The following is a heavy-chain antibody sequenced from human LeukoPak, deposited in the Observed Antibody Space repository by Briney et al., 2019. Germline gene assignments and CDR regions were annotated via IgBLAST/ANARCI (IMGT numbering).Heavy chain of an antibody. J-gene: IGHJ4*02. CDR3: STSGQHWDVFDF. D-gene: IGHD1-1*01. Sequence: PGGSLRLSCAASGFTFTNAWMSWVRQAPGKGLEWVGRIKSKTYGGTTDYAAPVKGRFTISRDDSKNTLYLQMNSLKTEDSAMYFCSTSGQHWDVFDFWGQGTLVTVSP. CDR2: IKSKTYGGTT. V-gene: IGHV3-15*01. CDR1: GFTFTNAW.